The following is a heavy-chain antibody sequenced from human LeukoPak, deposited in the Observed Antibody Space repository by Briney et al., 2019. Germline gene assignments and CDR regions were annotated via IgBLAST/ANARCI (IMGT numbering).Heavy chain of an antibody. Sequence: GGSLRLSCAASGFTFDDYGMSWVRQAPGKGLEWVSGINWNGGSTGYADSVKGRFTISRDNAKNSLYLQTNGLRAEDTALYYCARAGGYSGYECFDYWGQGTLVTVSS. CDR1: GFTFDDYG. J-gene: IGHJ4*02. CDR3: ARAGGYSGYECFDY. V-gene: IGHV3-20*04. D-gene: IGHD5-12*01. CDR2: INWNGGST.